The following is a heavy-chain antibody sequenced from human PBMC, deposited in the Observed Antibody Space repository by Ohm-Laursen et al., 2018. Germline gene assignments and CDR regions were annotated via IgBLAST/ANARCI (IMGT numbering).Heavy chain of an antibody. D-gene: IGHD3-22*01. CDR3: AKGDSMIVADDAFDI. J-gene: IGHJ3*02. CDR2: ISANGVTT. V-gene: IGHV3-23*01. CDR1: GFTFSSYA. Sequence: SLRLSCAASGFTFSSYAMSWVRQPPGKGLEWVSTISANGVTTWYADSVKGRFTISRDNSKNTLYLQMNSLRAEDTAVYYCAKGDSMIVADDAFDIWGQGTMVTVSS.